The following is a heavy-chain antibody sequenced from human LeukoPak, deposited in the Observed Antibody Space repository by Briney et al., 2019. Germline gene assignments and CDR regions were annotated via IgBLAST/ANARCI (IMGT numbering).Heavy chain of an antibody. V-gene: IGHV4-38-2*02. Sequence: SETLSLTCSVSGYSIRSGYYWGWIRQPPGPGLEWIGSINHSGSTYYNPSLKSRVTMSVDTSKNQFSLKLNSVTAADTAVYYCARDSLHYYSYYMDVWGKGTTVTVSS. CDR3: ARDSLHYYSYYMDV. CDR1: GYSIRSGYY. CDR2: INHSGST. J-gene: IGHJ6*03.